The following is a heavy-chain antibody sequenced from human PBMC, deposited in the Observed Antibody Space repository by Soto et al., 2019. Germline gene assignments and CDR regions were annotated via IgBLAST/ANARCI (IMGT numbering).Heavy chain of an antibody. V-gene: IGHV4-31*03. D-gene: IGHD1-7*01. CDR1: GGSISSGGYY. CDR3: ARDLGTGTTSGWFDP. CDR2: IYYSGST. J-gene: IGHJ5*02. Sequence: QVQLQESGPGLVKPSQTLSLTCTVSGGSISSGGYYWSWIRQHPGKGLEWIGYIYYSGSTYYNPSIKSRVTISVDTSKNKFYLKLRSVTAADTAVYYCARDLGTGTTSGWFDPWGQGTLVTVSS.